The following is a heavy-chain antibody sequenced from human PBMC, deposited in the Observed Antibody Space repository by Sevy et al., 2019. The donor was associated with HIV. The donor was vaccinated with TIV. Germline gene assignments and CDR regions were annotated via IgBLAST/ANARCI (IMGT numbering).Heavy chain of an antibody. D-gene: IGHD3-22*01. Sequence: ASVKVSCKASGYTFTAYYIHWLRQAPGQGLEWMGRIHPKSGATNYAQKFQGRVTMTRETSISTSFMELTSLRSDDTAVYYCAREDSDDTSAYYYFYYGMDVWGQGTTVTVSS. J-gene: IGHJ6*02. CDR1: GYTFTAYY. V-gene: IGHV1-2*06. CDR2: IHPKSGAT. CDR3: AREDSDDTSAYYYFYYGMDV.